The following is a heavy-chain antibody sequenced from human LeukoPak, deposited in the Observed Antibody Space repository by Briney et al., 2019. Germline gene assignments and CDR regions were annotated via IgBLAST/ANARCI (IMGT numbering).Heavy chain of an antibody. Sequence: ASLKVSSKAFGYTFTIYYVHWVPQAPGQGLEWKGIINTSGGTNYAQKFQGRVTMTRDTSTSTVYMELSSLRSEDTAVYYCARGTPGYSSVWGQGTLVTVSS. J-gene: IGHJ4*02. D-gene: IGHD6-19*01. CDR3: ARGTPGYSSV. V-gene: IGHV1-46*01. CDR2: INTSGGT. CDR1: GYTFTIYY.